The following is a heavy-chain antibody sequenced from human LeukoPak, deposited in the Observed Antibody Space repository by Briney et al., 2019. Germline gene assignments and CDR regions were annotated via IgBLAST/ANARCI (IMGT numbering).Heavy chain of an antibody. V-gene: IGHV3-15*05. D-gene: IGHD1-26*01. CDR3: TWDFV. CDR1: GMTVSNAW. CDR2: MKGRASGGTP. J-gene: IGHJ3*01. Sequence: NAGGSLRLSCEVSGMTVSNAWIHWVRQAPGRGLERVGRMKGRASGGTPDYAAPVRGRFTISRDDSKNSVYLQMDSLKDEDGGVYFCTWDFVWGQGTMVTVSS.